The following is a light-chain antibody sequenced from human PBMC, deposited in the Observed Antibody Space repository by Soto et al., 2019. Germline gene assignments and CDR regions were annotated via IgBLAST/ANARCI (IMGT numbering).Light chain of an antibody. J-gene: IGKJ1*01. CDR1: QSLSSNF. CDR3: QQYGSSPRT. Sequence: DIVLTQSPATLSLSPGERATLSCRASQSLSSNFLAWYQQKPGQPPRLLIYDSSTRATGFPDRFSGSGSGTDFTLTISRLEPEDFAVYYCQQYGSSPRTFGQGTKVDIK. V-gene: IGKV3-20*01. CDR2: DSS.